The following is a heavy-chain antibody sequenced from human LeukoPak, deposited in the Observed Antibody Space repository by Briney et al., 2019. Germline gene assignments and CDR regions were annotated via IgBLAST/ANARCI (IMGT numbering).Heavy chain of an antibody. CDR2: INPNSGGT. D-gene: IGHD6-19*01. CDR3: ARDASGWYQMTPEGWFDP. CDR1: GYTFTGYY. J-gene: IGHJ5*02. V-gene: IGHV1-2*02. Sequence: ASVKVSCKASGYTFTGYYMHWVRQAPGQGLEWMGWINPNSGGTNYAQKFQGRVTMTRDTSISTAYMELSRLRSDDTAVYYCARDASGWYQMTPEGWFDPWGQGTLVTVSS.